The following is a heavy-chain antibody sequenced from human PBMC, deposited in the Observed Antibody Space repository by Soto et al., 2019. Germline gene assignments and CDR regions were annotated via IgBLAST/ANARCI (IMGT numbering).Heavy chain of an antibody. CDR3: ARDSGVDSSSYYYYYYGMDV. CDR1: GGSVSSGSYY. J-gene: IGHJ6*02. CDR2: IYYSGST. Sequence: QVQLQESGPGLVKPSETLSLTCTVSGGSVSSGSYYWSWIRQPPGKGLEWIGYIYYSGSTNYNPSLKSQVTISVDTSKNQFSLKLSSVTAADTAVYYCARDSGVDSSSYYYYYYGMDVWGQGTTVTVSS. V-gene: IGHV4-61*01. D-gene: IGHD6-13*01.